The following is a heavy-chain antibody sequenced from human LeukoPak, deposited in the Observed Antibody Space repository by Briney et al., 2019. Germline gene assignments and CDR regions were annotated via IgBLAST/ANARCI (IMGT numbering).Heavy chain of an antibody. J-gene: IGHJ4*02. CDR2: IYYSGST. V-gene: IGHV4-59*01. CDR1: GGSISSYY. CDR3: ARAGDIVATMTPDY. D-gene: IGHD5-12*01. Sequence: SETLSLTCTVSGGSISSYYWSWIRQPPGKGLEWIGYIYYSGSTNYNPSLKSRVTISVDTPKNQFSLKLSSVTAADTAVYYCARAGDIVATMTPDYWGQGTLVTVSS.